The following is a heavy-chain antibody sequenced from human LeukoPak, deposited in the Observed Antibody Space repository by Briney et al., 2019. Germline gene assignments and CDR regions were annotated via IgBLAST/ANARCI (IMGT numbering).Heavy chain of an antibody. CDR3: ARVLLNYYDSSGYFDY. J-gene: IGHJ4*02. Sequence: SETLSLTCAVYGGSFSGYYWSWIRQPPGKGLEWIGEINHSGSTNYNPSLKSRVTISVDTSKNQFSLKLSSVTAADTAVYYCARVLLNYYDSSGYFDYWGQGTLVTVSS. V-gene: IGHV4-34*01. D-gene: IGHD3-22*01. CDR1: GGSFSGYY. CDR2: INHSGST.